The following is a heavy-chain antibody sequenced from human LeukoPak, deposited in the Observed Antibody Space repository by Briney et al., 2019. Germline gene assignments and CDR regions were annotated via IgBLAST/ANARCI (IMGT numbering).Heavy chain of an antibody. V-gene: IGHV3-23*01. CDR2: ISGSGGST. Sequence: GGSLRLSCAASGFTFSSYAMSWVRQAPGKGLEWVSAISGSGGSTYYADSVKGRFTISRDNSKNTLYLQMNSLRAEDTAVYYCAGVLRYFDWYDYWGQGTLVTVSS. CDR3: AGVLRYFDWYDY. D-gene: IGHD3-9*01. J-gene: IGHJ4*02. CDR1: GFTFSSYA.